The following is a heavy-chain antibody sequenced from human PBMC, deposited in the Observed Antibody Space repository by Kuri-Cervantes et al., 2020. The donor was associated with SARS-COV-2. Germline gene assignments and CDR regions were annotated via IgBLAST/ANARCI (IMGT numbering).Heavy chain of an antibody. V-gene: IGHV4-4*02. CDR2: IYHSGST. J-gene: IGHJ5*02. Sequence: GSLRLSCAASGFTFSGHWIHWVRQAPGKGLEWIGEIYHSGSTNYNPSLKSRVTISVDKSKNQFSLKLSSVTAADTAVYYCARDRATNYGGWFDPWGKGTLVTVSS. CDR1: GFTFSGHW. CDR3: ARDRATNYGGWFDP. D-gene: IGHD2-8*01.